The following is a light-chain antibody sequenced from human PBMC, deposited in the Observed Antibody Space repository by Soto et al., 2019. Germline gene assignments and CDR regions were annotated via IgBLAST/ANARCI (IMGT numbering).Light chain of an antibody. V-gene: IGKV1-39*01. CDR3: QHTYNTPPT. Sequence: DIQMTQSPSSLSASVGDRVTITCRASQSIATSLCWYQQRPGKAPNLLIYAASSLQGGVPSRFSGSGSGTEFTLTISSLQPEDFATYYCQHTYNTPPTFGQGTRVKFK. CDR2: AAS. J-gene: IGKJ1*01. CDR1: QSIATS.